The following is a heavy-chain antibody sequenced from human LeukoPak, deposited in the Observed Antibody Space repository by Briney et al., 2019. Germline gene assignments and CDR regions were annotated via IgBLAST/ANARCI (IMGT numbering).Heavy chain of an antibody. D-gene: IGHD4-23*01. CDR3: AKSALETRHYYYYGMDV. V-gene: IGHV3-30*18. J-gene: IGHJ6*02. CDR2: ISYDGSNK. Sequence: GRSLRLSCAASGFTFSSYGMHWVRQAPGKGLEWVAVISYDGSNKYYADSVKGRFTNSRDNSKNTLYLQMNSLRAEDTAVYYCAKSALETRHYYYYGMDVWGQGTTVTVSS. CDR1: GFTFSSYG.